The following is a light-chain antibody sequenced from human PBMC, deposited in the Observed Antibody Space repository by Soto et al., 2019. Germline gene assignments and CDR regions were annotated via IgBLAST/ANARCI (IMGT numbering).Light chain of an antibody. J-gene: IGKJ4*01. CDR1: QSISTY. CDR3: HHRNNWRPGAT. CDR2: DAT. V-gene: IGKV3-11*01. Sequence: EIVLTQSPAILSLSPGERAALSCRASQSISTYLAWYQQKPGQAPRLVISDATNRTTGIPASFSGSRPRTDFTLTISSLEPDDFAVYSCHHRNNWRPGATFGGGTKVEIK.